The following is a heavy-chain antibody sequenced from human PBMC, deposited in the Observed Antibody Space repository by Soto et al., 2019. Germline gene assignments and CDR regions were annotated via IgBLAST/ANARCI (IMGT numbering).Heavy chain of an antibody. Sequence: SETLSLTCTVSGDSIISGVHYWIWIRQHPGKGLEWIGYIYYSGTTYYNPSLKSRVTISVDTSENQFSLKLYSVTAADEAVYYCARAPYYYGSSAYMFDPWGQGTLVTVSS. D-gene: IGHD3-22*01. CDR1: GDSIISGVHY. V-gene: IGHV4-31*03. J-gene: IGHJ5*02. CDR3: ARAPYYYGSSAYMFDP. CDR2: IYYSGTT.